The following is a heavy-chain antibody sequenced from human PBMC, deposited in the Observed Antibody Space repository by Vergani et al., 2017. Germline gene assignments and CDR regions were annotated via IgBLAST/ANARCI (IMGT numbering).Heavy chain of an antibody. Sequence: QAQLQQWGAGLLKPSETLSLTCAIYGGSFNDYWWTWIRQPPGKGPEWIGEIRHDGITHYSPSLKSRVTISIDTSTHQFSLTLRAVTAADTAVYYCAREGYCTNGVCFTLCDVWGQGALVTVSS. CDR1: GGSFNDYW. J-gene: IGHJ4*02. V-gene: IGHV4-34*01. D-gene: IGHD2-8*01. CDR3: AREGYCTNGVCFTLCDV. CDR2: IRHDGIT.